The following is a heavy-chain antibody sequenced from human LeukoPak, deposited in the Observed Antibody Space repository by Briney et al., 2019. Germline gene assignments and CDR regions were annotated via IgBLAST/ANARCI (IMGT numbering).Heavy chain of an antibody. J-gene: IGHJ3*02. CDR3: ARDRSGMATILGPNDAFDI. V-gene: IGHV3-11*04. CDR1: GFTFSDYY. D-gene: IGHD5-24*01. Sequence: GGSLRLSCAASGFTFSDYYMSWIRQAPGKGLEWVSYISSSGSTIYYADSVKGRFTISRDNAKNSLYLQMNSLRAEDTAVYYCARDRSGMATILGPNDAFDIWGQGTMVTVSS. CDR2: ISSSGSTI.